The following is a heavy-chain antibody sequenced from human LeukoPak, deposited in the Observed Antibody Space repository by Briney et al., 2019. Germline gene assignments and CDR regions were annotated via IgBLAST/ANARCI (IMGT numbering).Heavy chain of an antibody. CDR1: GGTFSSYA. J-gene: IGHJ4*02. CDR3: RRDYPVPHLDY. D-gene: IGHD4-17*01. V-gene: IGHV1-69*04. CDR2: IIPILGIA. Sequence: SVKVSCKASGGTFSSYAISWVRQAPGQGLEWMGRIIPILGIANYAQKFQGGATITAAKSTTQAYRDLSSLRSENPAVYYCRRDYPVPHLDYWGRGTRVTVSS.